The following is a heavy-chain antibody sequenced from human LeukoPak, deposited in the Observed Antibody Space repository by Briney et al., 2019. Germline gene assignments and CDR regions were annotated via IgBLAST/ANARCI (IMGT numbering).Heavy chain of an antibody. V-gene: IGHV4-38-2*02. D-gene: IGHD5-18*01. J-gene: IGHJ3*02. CDR2: IYYSGST. CDR3: ARDELSWIQLWTHSLDAFDI. Sequence: SETLSLTCTVSGYSISSGYYWGWIRQPPGKGLEWIGSIYYSGSTYYNPSLKSRVTISVDTSKNQFSLKLSSVTAADTAVYYCARDELSWIQLWTHSLDAFDIWGQGTMVTVSS. CDR1: GYSISSGYY.